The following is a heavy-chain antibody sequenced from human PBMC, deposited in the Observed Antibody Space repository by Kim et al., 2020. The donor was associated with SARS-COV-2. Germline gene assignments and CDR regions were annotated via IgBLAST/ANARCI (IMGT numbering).Heavy chain of an antibody. J-gene: IGHJ4*02. CDR3: ARDDSLNYYDSSGYLYY. Sequence: KGRFTISRDNSKNTLYLQMNSLRAEDTAVYYCARDDSLNYYDSSGYLYYWGQGTLVTVSS. D-gene: IGHD3-22*01. V-gene: IGHV3-30*07.